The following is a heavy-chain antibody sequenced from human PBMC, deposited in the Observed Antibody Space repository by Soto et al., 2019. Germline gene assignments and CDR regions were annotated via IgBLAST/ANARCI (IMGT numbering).Heavy chain of an antibody. J-gene: IGHJ4*02. CDR3: VTDPNWEWGY. CDR2: INYSGVST. Sequence: GGSLRLSCEASGFALSTYWMSWVRQAPGKGLEWVSNINYSGVSTYYSDAVKGRFTISRDNSKNILYLEMNSLKVDDTAVYYCVTDPNWEWGYWGQGALVTVSS. D-gene: IGHD1-1*01. CDR1: GFALSTYW. V-gene: IGHV3-23*01.